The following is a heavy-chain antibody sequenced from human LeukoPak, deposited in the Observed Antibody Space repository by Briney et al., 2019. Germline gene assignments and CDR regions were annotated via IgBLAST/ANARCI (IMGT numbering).Heavy chain of an antibody. D-gene: IGHD1-14*01. CDR2: IYCSGST. V-gene: IGHV4-31*03. CDR1: GGSISSGGYY. CDR3: ARSPEYYFDC. J-gene: IGHJ4*02. Sequence: PSQTLSLTCTVSGGSISSGGYYWSWIPQHPGKGLEWIEYIYCSGSTYYNPSLKSRVTISVDTSENQFSLKLTSVTAADTAVYYCARSPEYYFDCWGQGTLVTVSS.